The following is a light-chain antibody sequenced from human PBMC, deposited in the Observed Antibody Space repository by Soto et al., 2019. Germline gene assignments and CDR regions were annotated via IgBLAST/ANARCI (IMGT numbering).Light chain of an antibody. CDR2: GAS. J-gene: IGKJ4*02. CDR1: QSVSSN. Sequence: EIVMTQSPATLSVSPGERATLSCRASQSVSSNLAWYQQKPGQAPRLLIYGASTRTTGSPARFSGSGSGTEFTLTISSLQSEDFALYRRQQYHNWPPFTFGGGTKVEIK. V-gene: IGKV3-15*01. CDR3: QQYHNWPPFT.